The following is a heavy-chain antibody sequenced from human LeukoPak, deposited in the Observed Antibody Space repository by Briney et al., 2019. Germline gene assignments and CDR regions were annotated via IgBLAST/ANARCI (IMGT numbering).Heavy chain of an antibody. CDR1: GFRFINFE. D-gene: IGHD2-21*02. V-gene: IGHV3-48*03. J-gene: IGHJ6*02. CDR2: ISSSGHTI. CDR3: ARDEHVRVGGDGHYYGMDV. Sequence: PGGSLRLSCEGSGFRFINFEMNWVRQAPGKGLEWVSFISSSGHTIYYADSVKGRFTISRDNARNSLYLQMNSLRAEDTAVYYCARDEHVRVGGDGHYYGMDVWGQGTTVTVSS.